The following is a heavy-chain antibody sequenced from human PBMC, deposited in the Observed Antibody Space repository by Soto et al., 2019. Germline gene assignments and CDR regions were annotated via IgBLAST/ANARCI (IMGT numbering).Heavy chain of an antibody. CDR3: ATISFSALNMRAFDN. J-gene: IGHJ3*02. V-gene: IGHV3-7*01. Sequence: EVQLVESGGGLVQPGESLRLSCAASGFSFSSYWMSWVRQAPGKGLEWVANIKGDGSEENYVDSLKGRFTISRDNARNTLFLQMDRLRAEVAAVYYCATISFSALNMRAFDNWGRGTMVTVSS. CDR1: GFSFSSYW. D-gene: IGHD2-21*01. CDR2: IKGDGSEE.